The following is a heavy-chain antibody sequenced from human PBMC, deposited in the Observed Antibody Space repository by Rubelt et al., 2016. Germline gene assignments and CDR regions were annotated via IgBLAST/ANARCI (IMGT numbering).Heavy chain of an antibody. CDR2: IYYSGST. CDR3: ARQGATIRGWGASFYGMDV. V-gene: IGHV4-59*08. J-gene: IGHJ6*02. Sequence: QLVESGGGLVQPGRSLRLSCAASGFTFSSYAMHWVRQAPGKGLEWIGHIYYSGSTNYNPSLKSRFTISVDTSKNQFSLKVSSATAADTAVYYCARQGATIRGWGASFYGMDVWGQGTTVIVSS. D-gene: IGHD5-12*01. CDR1: GFTFSSYA.